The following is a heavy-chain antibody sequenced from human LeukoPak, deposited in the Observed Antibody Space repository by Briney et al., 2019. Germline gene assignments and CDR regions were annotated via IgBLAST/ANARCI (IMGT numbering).Heavy chain of an antibody. Sequence: GGSLRLSCAASGFTFDDYGMSWVRQAPGKVLEWVAGINWNGGSTGYADSVKGRFTISRDNAKNSLYLQMNSLRAEDTALYYCARARGAWRHRLDYWGQGTLLTVSS. J-gene: IGHJ4*02. CDR3: ARARGAWRHRLDY. CDR1: GFTFDDYG. D-gene: IGHD5-18*01. V-gene: IGHV3-20*04. CDR2: INWNGGST.